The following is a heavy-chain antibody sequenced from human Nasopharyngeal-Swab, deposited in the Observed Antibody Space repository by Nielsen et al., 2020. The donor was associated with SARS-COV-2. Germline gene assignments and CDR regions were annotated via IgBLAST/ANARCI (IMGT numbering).Heavy chain of an antibody. V-gene: IGHV3-23*01. CDR3: AKDSGLAVVAAATPAYY. D-gene: IGHD2-15*01. CDR1: GSTFSSYA. Sequence: GESLKISCAASGSTFSSYAMTWFRQAPGKGPEWVSTISASVIDTNYADSVKGRFTISRDNSRSTLFLQMSSLRAEDTAVYYCAKDSGLAVVAAATPAYYWGQGTLVIVSS. J-gene: IGHJ4*02. CDR2: ISASVIDT.